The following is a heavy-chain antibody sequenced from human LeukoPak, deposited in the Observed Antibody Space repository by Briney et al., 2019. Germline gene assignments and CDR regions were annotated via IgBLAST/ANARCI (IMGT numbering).Heavy chain of an antibody. D-gene: IGHD4-17*01. CDR2: IIPILGIA. CDR3: ARAKSYGEPDC. CDR1: GGTFSSYA. Sequence: SVKVSCKASGGTFSSYAISWVRQAPGQGLEWMGRIIPILGIANYAQKFQGRVTITADESTSTAYMELSSLRSEDTAVYYCARAKSYGEPDCWGQGTLVTVSS. V-gene: IGHV1-69*04. J-gene: IGHJ4*02.